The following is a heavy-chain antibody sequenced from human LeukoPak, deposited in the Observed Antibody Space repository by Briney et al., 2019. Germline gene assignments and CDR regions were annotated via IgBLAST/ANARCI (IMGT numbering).Heavy chain of an antibody. CDR2: IYTSGSI. D-gene: IGHD4-17*01. CDR1: GGSISSASYY. Sequence: SQTLSLTCTVSGGSISSASYYWSWIRQPAGKGLEWIGRIYTSGSINYNSSLKSRVTISVDTSKNQFSLKLSSVTAADTAVYYCAREREGPYGYLDYWGQGTLVTASS. V-gene: IGHV4-61*02. CDR3: AREREGPYGYLDY. J-gene: IGHJ4*02.